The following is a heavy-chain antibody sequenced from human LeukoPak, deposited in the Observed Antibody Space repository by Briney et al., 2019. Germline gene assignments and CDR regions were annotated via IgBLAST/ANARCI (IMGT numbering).Heavy chain of an antibody. D-gene: IGHD3-10*01. CDR1: GGSISSSNW. J-gene: IGHJ4*02. Sequence: SPSETLSLTCAVSGGSISSSNWWSWVRQPPGKGLEWIGEIYHSGSTNYNPSLKSRVTISVDKSKNQFSLKLSSVTAADTAVYYCARLRITMVRGVYYFDYWGQGTLVTVSS. CDR2: IYHSGST. V-gene: IGHV4-4*02. CDR3: ARLRITMVRGVYYFDY.